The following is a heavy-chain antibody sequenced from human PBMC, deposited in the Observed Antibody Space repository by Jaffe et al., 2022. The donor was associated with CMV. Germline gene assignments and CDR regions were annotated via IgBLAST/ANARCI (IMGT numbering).Heavy chain of an antibody. D-gene: IGHD1-20*01. Sequence: QVQLVESGGGVVQPGRSLRLSCAASGFTFSSYGMHWVRQAPGKGLEWVAVISYDGSNKYYADSVKGRFTISRDNSKNTLYLQMNSLRAEDTAVYYCAKDHSVITLGGWFDPWGQGTLVTVSS. V-gene: IGHV3-30*18. CDR3: AKDHSVITLGGWFDP. J-gene: IGHJ5*02. CDR2: ISYDGSNK. CDR1: GFTFSSYG.